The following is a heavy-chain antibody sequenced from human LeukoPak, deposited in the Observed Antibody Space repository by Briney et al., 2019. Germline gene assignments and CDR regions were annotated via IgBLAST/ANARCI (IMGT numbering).Heavy chain of an antibody. CDR2: IGRSSSTI. J-gene: IGHJ4*02. D-gene: IGHD2-15*01. CDR1: GFTFSSYS. V-gene: IGHV3-48*04. CDR3: ARATMGGLYLDY. Sequence: GGSLRLSCAASGFTFSSYSINWVRQAPGKGLEWVSYIGRSSSTIYYADSVKGRFTISRDNAKNSLSLQMDSLRAEDTAVYYCARATMGGLYLDYWGQGTLVTVSS.